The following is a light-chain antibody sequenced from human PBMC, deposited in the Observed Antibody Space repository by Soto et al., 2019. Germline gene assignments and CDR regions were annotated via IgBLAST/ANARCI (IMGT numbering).Light chain of an antibody. Sequence: QSALTQPASVSGSPGQSITISYTGTSSDVGGDKYVSWYQQHPGKVPQLLIYEVSDRASGVSNRFSGSKSGNTASLTISGLQAEDEADYYCSSYTSINTVIFGGGTKLTVL. V-gene: IGLV2-14*01. CDR1: SSDVGGDKY. CDR3: SSYTSINTVI. CDR2: EVS. J-gene: IGLJ2*01.